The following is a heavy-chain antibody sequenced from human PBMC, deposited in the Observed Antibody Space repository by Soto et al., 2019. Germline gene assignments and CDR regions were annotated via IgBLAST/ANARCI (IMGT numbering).Heavy chain of an antibody. V-gene: IGHV3-30*03. J-gene: IGHJ6*02. CDR3: ARDPPATRHGMDV. Sequence: GGSLRLSCAASGFNFGVFGMHWVRQAPGKGLEWLSVLSYEGSEEYYADSVRGRFTISRDNSKNTLYLQMKSLRAEDTAVYYCARDPPATRHGMDVWGQGTTVTVSS. CDR1: GFNFGVFG. CDR2: LSYEGSEE.